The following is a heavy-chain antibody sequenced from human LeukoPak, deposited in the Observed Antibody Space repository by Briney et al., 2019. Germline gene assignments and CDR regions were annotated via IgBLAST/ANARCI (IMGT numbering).Heavy chain of an antibody. D-gene: IGHD2-21*01. V-gene: IGHV3-7*01. J-gene: IGHJ3*02. Sequence: PGGSLRLSCAASGFTLSSYYMSWVRQAPGKGLEWVANIKEDGSEKLYVDSVKGRFTISRDRAKHSLYLQMNSLRAEDTAVYYCVRVFLRRHGGAFDIWGQGTMVTVSS. CDR1: GFTLSSYY. CDR3: VRVFLRRHGGAFDI. CDR2: IKEDGSEK.